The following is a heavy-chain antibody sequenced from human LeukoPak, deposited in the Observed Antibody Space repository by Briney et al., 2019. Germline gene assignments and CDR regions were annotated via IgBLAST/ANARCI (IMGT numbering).Heavy chain of an antibody. CDR2: IYSAGST. Sequence: GGSLRLSCAASALTVSNNYMTWVRQAPGKGLEWVSFIYSAGSTDYADSVKGRFTISRDVSRNTVYLQMNSLRAEDTAVYYCARAGFMLRGAGYFDYWGQGALVTVSS. CDR1: ALTVSNNY. V-gene: IGHV3-66*01. CDR3: ARAGFMLRGAGYFDY. D-gene: IGHD3-10*01. J-gene: IGHJ4*02.